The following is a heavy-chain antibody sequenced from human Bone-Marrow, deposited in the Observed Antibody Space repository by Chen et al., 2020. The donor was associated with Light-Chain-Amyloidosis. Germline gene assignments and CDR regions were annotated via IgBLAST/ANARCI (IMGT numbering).Heavy chain of an antibody. V-gene: IGHV3-23*04. CDR1: GFAFSSYA. CDR3: AKDISYDDILPGYPADAFDI. J-gene: IGHJ3*02. Sequence: EVQLVESGGGLLQRGGSLRLSCAASGFAFSSYAMSWVRQAPGKGLEWVSTISGSGGSRYYGDSVKGRLAISRDNSKNALLLQVNILRADDTAVYYCAKDISYDDILPGYPADAFDIWGQGTMVTVSS. D-gene: IGHD3-9*01. CDR2: ISGSGGSR.